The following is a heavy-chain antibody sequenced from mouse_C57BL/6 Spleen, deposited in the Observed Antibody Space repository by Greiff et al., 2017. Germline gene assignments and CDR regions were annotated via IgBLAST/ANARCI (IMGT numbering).Heavy chain of an antibody. V-gene: IGHV2-6-1*01. CDR1: GFSLTSYG. CDR3: ARHAYYSNYEYFDV. D-gene: IGHD2-5*01. J-gene: IGHJ1*03. CDR2: IWSDGST. Sequence: VKVVESGPGLVAPSQSLSITCTVSGFSLTSYGVHWVRQPPGKGLEWLVVIWSDGSTTYNSALKSRLSISKDNSKSQVFLKMNSLQTDDTAMYYCARHAYYSNYEYFDVWGTGTTVTVSS.